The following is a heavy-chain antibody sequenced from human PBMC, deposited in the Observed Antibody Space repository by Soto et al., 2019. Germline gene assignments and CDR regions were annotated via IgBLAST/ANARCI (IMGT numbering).Heavy chain of an antibody. CDR1: GFTFSSYW. D-gene: IGHD3-22*01. CDR2: INSDGSRT. Sequence: EVQLVESGGGIVQPGGSLRLSCAASGFTFSSYWMHWVCQAPGKGLVWVSRINSDGSRTSYADSAKGRLTISRDNAKTTVYLQMNSLRAEDTAVYYCARGDGDYYDGNGYLGRHWGQGTLVTVSS. J-gene: IGHJ4*02. V-gene: IGHV3-74*01. CDR3: ARGDGDYYDGNGYLGRH.